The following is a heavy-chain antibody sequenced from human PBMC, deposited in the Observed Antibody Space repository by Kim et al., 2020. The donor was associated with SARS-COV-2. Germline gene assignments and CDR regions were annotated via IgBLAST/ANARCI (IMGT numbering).Heavy chain of an antibody. CDR3: AKDSDPFESYYYGMDV. CDR1: EFTFSRFA. CDR2: ISGSGYST. D-gene: IGHD3-10*01. Sequence: GGSLRLSCAASEFTFSRFAMSWVRQAPGKGLEWVSGISGSGYSTYYADSVKGRFTISRDNSRNTLYLQMNSLRAEDTAVYYCAKDSDPFESYYYGMDVWGQGTTVTVYS. J-gene: IGHJ6*02. V-gene: IGHV3-23*01.